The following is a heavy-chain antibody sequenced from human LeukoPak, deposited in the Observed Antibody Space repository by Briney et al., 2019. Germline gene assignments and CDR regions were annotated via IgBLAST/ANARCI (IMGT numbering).Heavy chain of an antibody. Sequence: QTGGSLRLSCAASGFTFSNYAMTWVRQAPGKGLEWVSSIVGNAGGTYYADSVKGRFTISRDNSKNTLYLQMSSLRAEDTAVYYCAKEHMAAAVYYFGYWGQGTLVTVSS. V-gene: IGHV3-23*01. CDR3: AKEHMAAAVYYFGY. CDR1: GFTFSNYA. CDR2: IVGNAGGT. D-gene: IGHD6-13*01. J-gene: IGHJ4*02.